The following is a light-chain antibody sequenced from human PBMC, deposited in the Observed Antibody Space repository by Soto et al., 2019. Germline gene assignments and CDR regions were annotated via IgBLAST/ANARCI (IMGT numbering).Light chain of an antibody. Sequence: DIQMTQSPSSLPASVGDRVTLTCRASQSISTYLNWYQQKPGKAPKLLIYAASSLQSGVPSRLSGSGSGTDFTLTISSLQPEDFATYYCQQSYTIPYTFGQGTXXXX. CDR1: QSISTY. V-gene: IGKV1-39*01. J-gene: IGKJ2*01. CDR2: AAS. CDR3: QQSYTIPYT.